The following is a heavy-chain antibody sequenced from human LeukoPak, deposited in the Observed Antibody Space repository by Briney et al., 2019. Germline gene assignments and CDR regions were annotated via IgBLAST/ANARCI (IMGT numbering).Heavy chain of an antibody. CDR2: ISSSSSYI. V-gene: IGHV3-21*01. CDR1: RFTFSTYT. Sequence: GGSLRLSCAASRFTFSTYTMNWVRQAPAKGLEWVSSISSSSSYIYYADSVKGRFTISRDNAKNSLYLQMNTLRAEDTAVYYCARDRTTVTTFDYWGQGTLVTVSS. D-gene: IGHD4-17*01. J-gene: IGHJ4*02. CDR3: ARDRTTVTTFDY.